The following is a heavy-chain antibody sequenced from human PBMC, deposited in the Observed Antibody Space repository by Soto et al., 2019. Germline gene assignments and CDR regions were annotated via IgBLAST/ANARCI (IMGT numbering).Heavy chain of an antibody. CDR3: ARVVFGVVSRARETPGFDY. D-gene: IGHD3-3*01. Sequence: PGGSLRLSCAASGFTFSSYSMNWVRQAPGKGLEWVSYISSSSSTIYYADSVKGRFTISRDNAKNSLYLQMNSLRDEDTAVYYCARVVFGVVSRARETPGFDYWGQGTLVTVSS. V-gene: IGHV3-48*02. CDR1: GFTFSSYS. CDR2: ISSSSSTI. J-gene: IGHJ4*02.